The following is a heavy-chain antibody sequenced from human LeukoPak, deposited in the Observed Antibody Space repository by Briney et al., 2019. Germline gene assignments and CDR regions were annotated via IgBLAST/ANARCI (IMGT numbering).Heavy chain of an antibody. CDR1: GGSISNYY. V-gene: IGHV4-59*08. D-gene: IGHD2-15*01. Sequence: SETLSLTCTVSGGSISNYYWSWIRQPPGKGLECIGYIDYSGSTNYNPSLKSRVTISVDTSQNQFSLRLSSVTAADTAVCYCARQREYCSGVSCYSDVFDIWGQGTMVTVSS. CDR3: ARQREYCSGVSCYSDVFDI. CDR2: IDYSGST. J-gene: IGHJ3*02.